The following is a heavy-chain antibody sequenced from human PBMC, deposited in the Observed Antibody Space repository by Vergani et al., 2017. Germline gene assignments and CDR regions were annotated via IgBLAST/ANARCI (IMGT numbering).Heavy chain of an antibody. CDR3: ARQASYYYDRSGHYYEGSFDP. CDR2: TIPMLGAT. V-gene: IGHV1-69*13. D-gene: IGHD3-22*01. J-gene: IGHJ5*02. CDR1: GGTFSSYA. Sequence: QVQLVQSGAEVKKPGSSVKVSCKASGGTFSSYAISWVRQAPGQGLEWMGRTIPMLGATNYAQKFQGRVTITADESTSTAYMELSSLRSEDTAVYYCARQASYYYDRSGHYYEGSFDPWGQGTLVTVSS.